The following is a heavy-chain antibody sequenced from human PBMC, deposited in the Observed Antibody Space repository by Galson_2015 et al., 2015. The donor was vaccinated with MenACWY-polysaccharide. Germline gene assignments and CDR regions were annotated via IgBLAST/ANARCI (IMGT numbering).Heavy chain of an antibody. CDR2: ISWNSLNI. V-gene: IGHV3-9*01. D-gene: IGHD3-9*01. CDR3: TKNTRYFDWFDAFGI. Sequence: SLRLSCAASGFTFSTYAMHWVRLAPGKGLEWVAGISWNSLNIDYADSVKGRFTISRDNAKNSLYLQMNSLRVEDTALYYCTKNTRYFDWFDAFGIWGQGTMVTVSS. CDR1: GFTFSTYA. J-gene: IGHJ3*02.